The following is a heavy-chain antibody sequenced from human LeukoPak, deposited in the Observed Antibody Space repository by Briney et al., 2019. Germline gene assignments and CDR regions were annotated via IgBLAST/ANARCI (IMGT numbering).Heavy chain of an antibody. J-gene: IGHJ3*01. Sequence: GGSLRPSGVASGFTLNNTWVTWVRQAPGTGLEWVGRLKGNSDGGTADYATAVKGRFTISREDSKNMVFLQMTSLKIEDTGAYHCTTAPCSTGSCDPDDAFDVWGLGTMVTVSS. CDR3: TTAPCSTGSCDPDDAFDV. V-gene: IGHV3-15*01. CDR1: GFTLNNTW. D-gene: IGHD2-2*01. CDR2: LKGNSDGGTA.